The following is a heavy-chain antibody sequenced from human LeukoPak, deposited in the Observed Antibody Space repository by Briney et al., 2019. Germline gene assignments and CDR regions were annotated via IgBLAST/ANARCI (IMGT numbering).Heavy chain of an antibody. CDR1: GFTFSNYD. CDR3: AKKETVVSPGNYFDH. V-gene: IGHV3-23*01. CDR2: INDGGYNT. D-gene: IGHD4-23*01. J-gene: IGHJ4*02. Sequence: GGSLRLSCAASGFTFSNYDMNWVRQAPGRGPAGVSAINDGGYNTYFAHSVRGRFTISRANAKNTLYLQMNSLRAEDTAVYYCAKKETVVSPGNYFDHWGQGTLVTVSS.